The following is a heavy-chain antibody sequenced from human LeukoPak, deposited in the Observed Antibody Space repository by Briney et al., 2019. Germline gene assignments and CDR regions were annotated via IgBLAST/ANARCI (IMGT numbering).Heavy chain of an antibody. Sequence: SVKVSCKASGYTFTNYGISWVRQAPGQGLEWMGGIIPIFGTANYAQKFQGRVTITADESTSTAYMELSSLRSEDTAVYYCARGVPGGYWGQGTLVTVSS. CDR3: ARGVPGGY. CDR2: IIPIFGTA. CDR1: GYTFTNYG. V-gene: IGHV1-69*13. J-gene: IGHJ4*02. D-gene: IGHD1-26*01.